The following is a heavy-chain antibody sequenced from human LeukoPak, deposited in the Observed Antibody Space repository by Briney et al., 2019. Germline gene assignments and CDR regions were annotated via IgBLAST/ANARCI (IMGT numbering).Heavy chain of an antibody. D-gene: IGHD3-3*01. Sequence: SETLSLTCAVYGGSFSGYYWSWIRQPPGKGLEWIGEINHSGCTNYNPSLKSRVTISVDTSKNQFSLNLSSVTAADTAVYYCARVQPYYDFWSGEIDYWGQGTLVTVSS. CDR1: GGSFSGYY. CDR2: INHSGCT. J-gene: IGHJ4*02. CDR3: ARVQPYYDFWSGEIDY. V-gene: IGHV4-34*01.